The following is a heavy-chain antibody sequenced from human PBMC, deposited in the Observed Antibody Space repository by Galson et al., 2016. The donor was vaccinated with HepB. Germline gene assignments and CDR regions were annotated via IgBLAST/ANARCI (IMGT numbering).Heavy chain of an antibody. CDR1: GFTFSHFG. D-gene: IGHD5-12*01. Sequence: SLRLSCAASGFTFSHFGMHWVRQAPGKGLEWLAVVWYDGSNEYYADSVRGRFTISRDNSKNTLYLQTKSLRVEDTDVYYCARDFLGGGYDFGGRGHYYYYYGMDVWGTGTRSPSPQ. CDR3: ARDFLGGGYDFGGRGHYYYYYGMDV. CDR2: VWYDGSNE. J-gene: IGHJ6*04. V-gene: IGHV3-33*01.